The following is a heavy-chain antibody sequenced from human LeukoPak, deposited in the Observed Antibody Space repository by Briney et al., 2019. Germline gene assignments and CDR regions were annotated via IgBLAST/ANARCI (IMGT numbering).Heavy chain of an antibody. J-gene: IGHJ4*02. CDR3: ARDRRSDY. V-gene: IGHV1-2*06. Sequence: ASVKVSCKASGYTFTSYDINWVRQATGQGLEWMGRINPNSGGTNYAQKFQGRVTMTRDTSISTAYMELSRLRSDDTAVYYCARDRRSDYWGQGTLVTVSS. CDR1: GYTFTSYD. CDR2: INPNSGGT.